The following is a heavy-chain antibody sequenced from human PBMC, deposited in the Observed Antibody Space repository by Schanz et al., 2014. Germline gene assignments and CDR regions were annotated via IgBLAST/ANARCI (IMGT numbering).Heavy chain of an antibody. CDR1: GFTASSHS. J-gene: IGHJ4*02. CDR2: ISSRSSHI. CDR3: VSSGSYSYYAF. Sequence: VQLVESGGGLVKPGGSLRLSCGVSGFTASSHSMNWVRQAPGKGLEWVSSISSRSSHIYYADSVKGRFTVSRDNAKNSVYLQMNSLRAEDTAVYHCVSSGSYSYYAFWGQGTLVTVSS. V-gene: IGHV3-21*01. D-gene: IGHD3-10*01.